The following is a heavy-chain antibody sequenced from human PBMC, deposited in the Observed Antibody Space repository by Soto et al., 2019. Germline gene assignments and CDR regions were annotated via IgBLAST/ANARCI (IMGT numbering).Heavy chain of an antibody. V-gene: IGHV3-9*01. CDR1: GFTFDDYA. Sequence: EVQLVESGGGLVQPGRSLRLSCAASGFTFDDYAMHWVRQAPGKGLEWVSGISWNSGSIGYADSVKGRFTISRDNAKNSLDLQMNSLRAEDTALYYCAKDIGLVLSFYFDYWGQGTLVTVSS. CDR2: ISWNSGSI. D-gene: IGHD6-19*01. CDR3: AKDIGLVLSFYFDY. J-gene: IGHJ4*02.